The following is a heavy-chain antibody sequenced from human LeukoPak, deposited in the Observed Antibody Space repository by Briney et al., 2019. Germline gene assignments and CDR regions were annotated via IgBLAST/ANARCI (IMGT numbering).Heavy chain of an antibody. Sequence: GGSLRLSCAASGFTFSSYEMNWVRQAPGKGLEWVSSITSSSSYICYADSVKGRFTISRDNAKNSLYLQMNSLRAEDTAVYYCARDQDHLPEYFQHWGQGTLVTVSS. CDR3: ARDQDHLPEYFQH. V-gene: IGHV3-21*01. CDR2: ITSSSSYI. J-gene: IGHJ1*01. CDR1: GFTFSSYE. D-gene: IGHD1-14*01.